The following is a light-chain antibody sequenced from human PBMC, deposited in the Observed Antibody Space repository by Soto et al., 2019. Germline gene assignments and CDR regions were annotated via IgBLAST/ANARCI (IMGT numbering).Light chain of an antibody. CDR3: QQYNSYSS. V-gene: IGKV1-5*03. CDR1: QRISTW. Sequence: DIPMTQSPSTLSASVGDRVTITCRASQRISTWLAWYQQKPGKAPKLLIYKASTFESGVPSRFSGSGSGTEFTLTISSLQPDDFATYYCQQYNSYSSFGQGTKVEIK. CDR2: KAS. J-gene: IGKJ1*01.